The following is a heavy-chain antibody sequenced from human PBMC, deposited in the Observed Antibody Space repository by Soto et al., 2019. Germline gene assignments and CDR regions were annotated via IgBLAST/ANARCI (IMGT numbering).Heavy chain of an antibody. Sequence: VGSLRLSWAASGFTFSSYGMHWVRQAPGKGLEWVAVIWYDGSNKYYADSVKGRFTISRDNSKNTLYLQMNSLRAEDTAVYCCASSRYSSSANYYYYGMDVWGQGTTVTVSS. CDR3: ASSRYSSSANYYYYGMDV. CDR1: GFTFSSYG. CDR2: IWYDGSNK. D-gene: IGHD6-6*01. J-gene: IGHJ6*02. V-gene: IGHV3-33*01.